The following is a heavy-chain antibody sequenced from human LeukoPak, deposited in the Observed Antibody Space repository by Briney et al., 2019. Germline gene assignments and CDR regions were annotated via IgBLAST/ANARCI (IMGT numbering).Heavy chain of an antibody. D-gene: IGHD3-3*01. Sequence: PGGSLRLSCAASGFTFNTYEMNWVRQAPGKGLEWVSYISSGGSSIYYADSVKGRFTISRDNAKNSLYLQMNSLRAEDTAVYYCARRRFYYYGMDVWGQGTTVTVSS. J-gene: IGHJ6*02. CDR2: ISSGGSSI. CDR3: ARRRFYYYGMDV. CDR1: GFTFNTYE. V-gene: IGHV3-48*03.